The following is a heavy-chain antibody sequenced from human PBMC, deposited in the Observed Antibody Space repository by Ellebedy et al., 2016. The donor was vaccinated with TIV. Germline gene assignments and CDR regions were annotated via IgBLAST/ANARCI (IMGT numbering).Heavy chain of an antibody. J-gene: IGHJ4*02. D-gene: IGHD1-26*01. CDR2: IKEDGGEK. CDR3: VRDDYSGSSPFDY. V-gene: IGHV3-7*03. CDR1: GFTFRNYW. Sequence: GESLKISCAASGFTFRNYWMSWVRQAPGKGLEWVANIKEDGGEKYYVDSVKGRFTISRDNARNSLYLQMNSLRADDPAVYYCVRDDYSGSSPFDYWGQGTLVTVSS.